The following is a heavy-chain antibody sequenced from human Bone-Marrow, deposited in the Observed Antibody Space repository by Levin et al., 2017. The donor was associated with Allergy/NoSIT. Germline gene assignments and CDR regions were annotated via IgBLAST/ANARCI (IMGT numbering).Heavy chain of an antibody. J-gene: IGHJ4*02. Sequence: GGSLRLSCAASGFTFDDYAMHWVRQAPGKGLEWVSGISWNSGSIGYADSVKGRFTISRDNAKNSLYLQMNSLRAEDTALYYCAKGGGPHTAAGTTNQFDYWGQGTLVTVSS. CDR2: ISWNSGSI. V-gene: IGHV3-9*01. CDR3: AKGGGPHTAAGTTNQFDY. D-gene: IGHD6-13*01. CDR1: GFTFDDYA.